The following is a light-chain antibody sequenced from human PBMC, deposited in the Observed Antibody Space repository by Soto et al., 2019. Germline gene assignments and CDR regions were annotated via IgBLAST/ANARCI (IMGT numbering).Light chain of an antibody. CDR2: GAS. V-gene: IGKV3-11*01. Sequence: EILMTPSPATLSVSPGERATLSCRASQSVSSNLAWYQHKPGQAPRLLIYGASNRATGIPYRFSGSGSETDFTLTISSLEPEDSAVYYCHQRYNWLTFGGGTKVDIK. J-gene: IGKJ4*01. CDR1: QSVSSN. CDR3: HQRYNWLT.